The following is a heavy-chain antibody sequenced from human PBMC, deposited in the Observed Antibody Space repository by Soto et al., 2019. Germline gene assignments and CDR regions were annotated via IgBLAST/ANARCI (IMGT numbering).Heavy chain of an antibody. V-gene: IGHV3-7*01. CDR3: PKPPKRSDNCA. Sequence: PGGSLRLSCAASGFTFSSYWMSWVRQAPGKGLEWVANINEDGSGKYYVDSVKGRFTISKDYAKNSLDLQMNSLRAEDTAVYYCPKPPKRSDNCAGGQEPLAPFPS. CDR1: GFTFSSYW. J-gene: IGHJ4*02. CDR2: INEDGSGK. D-gene: IGHD3-10*01.